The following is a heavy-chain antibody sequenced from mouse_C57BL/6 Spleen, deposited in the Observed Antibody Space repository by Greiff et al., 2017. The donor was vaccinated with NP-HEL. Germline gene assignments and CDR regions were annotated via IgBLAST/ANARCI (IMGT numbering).Heavy chain of an antibody. D-gene: IGHD1-3*01. V-gene: IGHV7-3*03. J-gene: IGHJ4*01. Sequence: EVQLVESGGGLVQPGGSLSLSCAASGFTLTDYYMSWVRQPPGKALEWLGFIRNKANGYTTEYSASVKGRFTISRDNSQSILYLQMNALRAEDSATYYCAEVAPDYYAMDYWGQGTSVTVSS. CDR3: AEVAPDYYAMDY. CDR2: IRNKANGYTT. CDR1: GFTLTDYY.